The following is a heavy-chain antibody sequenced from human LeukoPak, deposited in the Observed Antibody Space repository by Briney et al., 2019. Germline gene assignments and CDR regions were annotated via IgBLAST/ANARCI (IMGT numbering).Heavy chain of an antibody. V-gene: IGHV3-73*01. Sequence: GGSLKLSCAASGFTFSGPAMHWVRQASGKGLEWLGRIRSKADSYTTAYAASVKGRFIVSRDDSKNTAYLQMNSLKTEDTAVYYCRAAADLNDYWGQGTLVTVSS. CDR2: IRSKADSYTT. CDR3: RAAADLNDY. CDR1: GFTFSGPA. D-gene: IGHD6-13*01. J-gene: IGHJ4*02.